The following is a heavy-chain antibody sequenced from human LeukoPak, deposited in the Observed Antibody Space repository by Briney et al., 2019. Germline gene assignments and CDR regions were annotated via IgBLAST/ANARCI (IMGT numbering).Heavy chain of an antibody. D-gene: IGHD6-19*01. CDR1: GFTFTTYW. V-gene: IGHV3-21*04. CDR3: AKDRSSGWFGWFDP. CDR2: ISSSSSYI. Sequence: GGSLRLSCATSGFTFTTYWMSWVRQAPGKGLEWVSSISSSSSYIYYADSVKGRFTISRDNAKNSLYLQMNSLRAEDTAVYYCAKDRSSGWFGWFDPWGQGTLVTVSS. J-gene: IGHJ5*02.